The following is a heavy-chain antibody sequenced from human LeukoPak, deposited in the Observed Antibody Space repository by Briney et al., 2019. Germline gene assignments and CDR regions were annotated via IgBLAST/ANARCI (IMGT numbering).Heavy chain of an antibody. CDR3: VKGSTGVPPLEY. J-gene: IGHJ4*02. Sequence: GGSLRLSCAVSGFAVSNSFMSWVRQAPGKGLEWLSVIFTGGDTYYAGSVKGRFTISRDNSENTLYLQMNSLTAEDTALYYSVKGSTGVPPLEYWGQGTLVTVSS. CDR2: IFTGGDT. CDR1: GFAVSNSF. V-gene: IGHV3-53*01. D-gene: IGHD1-1*01.